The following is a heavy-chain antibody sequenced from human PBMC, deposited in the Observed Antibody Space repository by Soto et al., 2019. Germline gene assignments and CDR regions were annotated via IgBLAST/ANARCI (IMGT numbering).Heavy chain of an antibody. J-gene: IGHJ3*01. V-gene: IGHV3-21*01. CDR1: GFTFSRYI. CDR2: ISSTSTNI. Sequence: PGGSLRLSCAASGFTFSRYIMRWVRQAPGQGLEWIATISSTSTNIYYADSVKGRITISRDNPKNSLSLQMDSLRREDTAVYYCTRGIASSSLVTFDVWGQGTMVTVSS. CDR3: TRGIASSSLVTFDV. D-gene: IGHD2-21*01.